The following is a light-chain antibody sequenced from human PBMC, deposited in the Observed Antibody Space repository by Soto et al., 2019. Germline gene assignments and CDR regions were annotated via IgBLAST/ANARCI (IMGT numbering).Light chain of an antibody. J-gene: IGKJ1*01. CDR3: QQYNNWPET. V-gene: IGKV3-15*01. CDR2: GAS. CDR1: HSFSSN. Sequence: EIVLTQSPGTLSLSPGERATLSCRASHSFSSNLAWYQQKPGQAPRLLIYGASTRATGIPARFSGSGSGTEFTLTISSLQSEDFAVYYCQQYNNWPETFGQGTKVDIK.